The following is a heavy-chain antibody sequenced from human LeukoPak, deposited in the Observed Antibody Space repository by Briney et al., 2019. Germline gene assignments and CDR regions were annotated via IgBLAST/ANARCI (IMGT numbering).Heavy chain of an antibody. J-gene: IGHJ4*02. V-gene: IGHV3-23*01. CDR1: AFTFSSYA. CDR2: ISGSGGST. CDR3: AKDSSGWYVDY. Sequence: GGPLGLAFGASAFTFSSYAMSWVRQAPGKGLEWVSAISGSGGSTYYADSVKGRFTISRDNSKNTLYLQMNSLRAEDTAVYYCAKDSSGWYVDYWGQGTLVTVSS. D-gene: IGHD6-19*01.